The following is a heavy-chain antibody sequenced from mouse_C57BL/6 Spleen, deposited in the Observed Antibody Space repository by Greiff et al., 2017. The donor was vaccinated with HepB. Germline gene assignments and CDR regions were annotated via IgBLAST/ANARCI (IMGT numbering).Heavy chain of an antibody. Sequence: VQLQESGAELVRPGASVTLSCKASGYTFTDYEMHWVKQTPVHGLEWIGAIDPETGGTAYNQKFKGKAILTADKSSSTAYMELRSLTSEDSAVYYCTRDGSSYGYVDVWGTGTTVTVSS. CDR2: IDPETGGT. D-gene: IGHD1-1*01. V-gene: IGHV1-15*01. J-gene: IGHJ1*03. CDR3: TRDGSSYGYVDV. CDR1: GYTFTDYE.